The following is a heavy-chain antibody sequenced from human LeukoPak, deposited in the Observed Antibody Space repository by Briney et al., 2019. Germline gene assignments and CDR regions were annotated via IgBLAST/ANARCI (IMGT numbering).Heavy chain of an antibody. J-gene: IGHJ6*03. CDR3: AKEKVDCSSTSCPYYYYYYMDV. V-gene: IGHV3-53*05. Sequence: PGGSLRLSCAAPGFTVSSNYMSWVRQAPGKGLEWVSVIYSGGSTYYADSVKGRFTISRDNSKNTLYLQMNSLRAEDTAVYYCAKEKVDCSSTSCPYYYYYYMDVWGKGTTVTISS. CDR1: GFTVSSNY. D-gene: IGHD2-2*01. CDR2: IYSGGST.